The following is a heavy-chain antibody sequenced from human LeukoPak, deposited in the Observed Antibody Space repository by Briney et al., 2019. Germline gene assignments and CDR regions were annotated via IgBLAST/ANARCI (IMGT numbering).Heavy chain of an antibody. CDR2: ISSSSYI. CDR3: AYCSSTSCYHFDY. V-gene: IGHV3-21*01. Sequence: GGSLRLSCAASGFTFSSYSMNWVRQAPGKGLEWVSSISSSSYICYADSVKGRFTISRDNAKNSLYLQMNSLRAEDTAVYYCAYCSSTSCYHFDYWGQGTLVTVSS. CDR1: GFTFSSYS. J-gene: IGHJ4*02. D-gene: IGHD2-2*01.